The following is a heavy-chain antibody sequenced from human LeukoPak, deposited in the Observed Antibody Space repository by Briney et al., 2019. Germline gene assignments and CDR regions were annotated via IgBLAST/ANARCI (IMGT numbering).Heavy chain of an antibody. V-gene: IGHV3-7*03. CDR3: AKYRLAFDY. Sequence: GGSLRLSCAASGFTFSSYWMSWVRQAPGKGLEWVANIKQDGSEKYYVDSVKGRFTISRDNSKNTLYLQMNSLRAEDTAVYYCAKYRLAFDYWGQGTLVTVSS. CDR2: IKQDGSEK. CDR1: GFTFSSYW. J-gene: IGHJ4*02. D-gene: IGHD5-12*01.